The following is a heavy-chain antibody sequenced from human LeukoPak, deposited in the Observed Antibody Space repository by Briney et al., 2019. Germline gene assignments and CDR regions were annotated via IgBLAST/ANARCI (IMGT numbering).Heavy chain of an antibody. CDR2: IHPSGST. CDR1: GGSISSCY. D-gene: IGHD3-22*01. V-gene: IGHV4-4*07. CDR3: ARRRSSGYLIYYYYGMDV. J-gene: IGHJ6*02. Sequence: PSETLSLTCTVSGGSISSCYWSWIRQPPGKGLEWIGRIHPSGSTNYNPSLKSRVTLSVDTSKNQFSLKLSSVTAADTAVYYCARRRSSGYLIYYYYGMDVWGQGTTVTVSS.